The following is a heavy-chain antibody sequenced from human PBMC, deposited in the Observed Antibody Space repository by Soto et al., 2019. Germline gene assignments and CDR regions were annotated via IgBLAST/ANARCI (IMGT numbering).Heavy chain of an antibody. CDR3: AKGGAFHYYYYGMDV. Sequence: EVQLLESGGGLVQPGGSLRLSCAASGFTFSSYAMSWVRQAPGKGLAWVSAISGSGGSTYYADSVKGRFTISRDNSKNTLYLQMNSLRAEDTAVYYCAKGGAFHYYYYGMDVWGQGTTVTVSS. V-gene: IGHV3-23*01. J-gene: IGHJ6*02. CDR2: ISGSGGST. CDR1: GFTFSSYA.